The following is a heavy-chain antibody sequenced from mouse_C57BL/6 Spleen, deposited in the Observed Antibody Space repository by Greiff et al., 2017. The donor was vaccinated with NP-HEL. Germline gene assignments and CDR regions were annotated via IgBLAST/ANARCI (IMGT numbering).Heavy chain of an antibody. J-gene: IGHJ4*01. CDR3: ARGNWDVYYAMDY. CDR2: IAPNSGGT. Sequence: QVQLQQPGAELVKPGASVKLSCKASGYTFTSYWMHWVKQRPGRGLEWIGRIAPNSGGTKYNEKFKSKATLTVDKPSSTAYMQLSSLTSEDSAVYYCARGNWDVYYAMDYWGQGTSVTVSS. V-gene: IGHV1-72*01. D-gene: IGHD4-1*02. CDR1: GYTFTSYW.